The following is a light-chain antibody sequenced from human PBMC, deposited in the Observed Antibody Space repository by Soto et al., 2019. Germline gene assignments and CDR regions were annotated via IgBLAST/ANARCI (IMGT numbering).Light chain of an antibody. V-gene: IGKV1-39*01. J-gene: IGKJ5*01. Sequence: DIQMTQSPSSLSASVGNRGTITCRASQSISTYLNGYQKKAGKAPNLLRYDASRLQSGVPSRFSGSGGGTDFTLSISSLHPEDFATPFCQQRSMDPPTLGHGTRLDTK. CDR3: QQRSMDPPT. CDR1: QSISTY. CDR2: DAS.